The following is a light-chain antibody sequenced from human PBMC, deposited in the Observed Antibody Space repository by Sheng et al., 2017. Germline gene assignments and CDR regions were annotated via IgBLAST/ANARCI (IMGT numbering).Light chain of an antibody. CDR1: QSVNRN. J-gene: IGKJ5*01. CDR3: QQYGSLPIT. CDR2: GAS. Sequence: EIVMTQSPAALSVSPGESATLSCRASQSVNRNLAWYQQKPSQAPRLLIYGASSRATGIPARFSGSGSGTDFTLTISRLEPEDFAVYYCQQYGSLPITFGQGTRLEIK. V-gene: IGKV3-15*01.